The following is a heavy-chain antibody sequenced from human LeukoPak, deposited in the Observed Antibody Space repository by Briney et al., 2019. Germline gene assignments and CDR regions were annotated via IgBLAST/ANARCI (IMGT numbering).Heavy chain of an antibody. V-gene: IGHV1-2*02. CDR2: INPNSGGT. CDR1: GYTLTGYY. D-gene: IGHD3-10*01. CDR3: ATDLVLFGSVAYRGFDY. Sequence: GASVKVSCKASGYTLTGYYIHWVRQAPGQGLEWMGWINPNSGGTNSAQKFQGRVTMTRDTSIRTAYMELSRLRSDDTAVYYCATDLVLFGSVAYRGFDYWGQGTLVTVSS. J-gene: IGHJ4*02.